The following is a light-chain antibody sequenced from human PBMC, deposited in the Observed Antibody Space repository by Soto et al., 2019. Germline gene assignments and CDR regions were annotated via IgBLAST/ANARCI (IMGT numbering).Light chain of an antibody. CDR1: QSVSTSY. J-gene: IGKJ1*01. CDR2: GAS. Sequence: EIVLTQSPGTLSLSPGERATLSCRASQSVSTSYLAWYQHKPGQAPRLLIYGASRRATGVPDRFSGSGSGRDYTLTFSRLEPEDFAVYYCQHYGSSRTFGQGTKVDIK. CDR3: QHYGSSRT. V-gene: IGKV3-20*01.